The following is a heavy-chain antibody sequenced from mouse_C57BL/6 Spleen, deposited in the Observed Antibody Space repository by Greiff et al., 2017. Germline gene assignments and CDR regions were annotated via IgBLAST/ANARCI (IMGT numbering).Heavy chain of an antibody. D-gene: IGHD1-1*01. Sequence: VQLQQPGAELVKPGASVKLSCKASGYTFTSYWMHWVKQRPGQGLEWIGMIHPNSGSTNYNEKFKSKATLTVDKSSSTAYMQLSSLTSEDSAVYYCAGGTVVATRYFDVWGTGTTVTVSS. V-gene: IGHV1-64*01. CDR1: GYTFTSYW. CDR3: AGGTVVATRYFDV. CDR2: IHPNSGST. J-gene: IGHJ1*03.